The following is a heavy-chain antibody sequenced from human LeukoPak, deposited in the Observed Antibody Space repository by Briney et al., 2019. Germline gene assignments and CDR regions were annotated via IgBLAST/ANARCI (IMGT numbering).Heavy chain of an antibody. D-gene: IGHD1-1*01. Sequence: ASVKVSCKASGYTFTSDAMHWVRQAPGQGLEWMGWINAGNGNTKYSQKFQGRVTITRDTSASTAYMELSSLRSEDTAVYYCASFRGSLDDAFDIRGQGTMVTVSS. CDR3: ASFRGSLDDAFDI. J-gene: IGHJ3*02. CDR1: GYTFTSDA. CDR2: INAGNGNT. V-gene: IGHV1-3*01.